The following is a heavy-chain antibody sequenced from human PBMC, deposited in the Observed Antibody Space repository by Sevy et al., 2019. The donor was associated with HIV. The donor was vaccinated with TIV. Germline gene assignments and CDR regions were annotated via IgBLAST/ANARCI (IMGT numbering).Heavy chain of an antibody. CDR3: ARYDFWSGFSKSNWFDP. CDR2: INHSGST. J-gene: IGHJ5*02. CDR1: GGSFSGYY. D-gene: IGHD3-3*01. Sequence: SETLSLTCAVYGGSFSGYYWSWIRQPPGKGLEWIGEINHSGSTNYNPSLKSRVTISVDTSKKQFSLKLSSVTAADTAAYYCARYDFWSGFSKSNWFDPWGQGTLVTVSS. V-gene: IGHV4-34*01.